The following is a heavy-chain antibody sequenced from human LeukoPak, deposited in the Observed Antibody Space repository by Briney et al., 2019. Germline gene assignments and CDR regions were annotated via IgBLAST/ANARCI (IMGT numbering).Heavy chain of an antibody. V-gene: IGHV3-30-3*01. J-gene: IGHJ4*02. CDR1: GFTFSSYA. CDR2: ISYDGSNK. D-gene: IGHD5-12*01. Sequence: GGSLRLSCAASGFTFSSYAMHWVRQAPGKGLEWVAVISYDGSNKYYADSVKGRSTISRDNSKNTLYLQMNSLRAEDTAVYYCARAGKGYSGYDPWYFDYWGQGTLVTVSS. CDR3: ARAGKGYSGYDPWYFDY.